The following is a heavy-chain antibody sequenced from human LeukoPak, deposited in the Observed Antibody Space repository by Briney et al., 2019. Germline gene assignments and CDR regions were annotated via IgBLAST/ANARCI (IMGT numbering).Heavy chain of an antibody. D-gene: IGHD2-15*01. CDR3: ARDDPSGYCSGGSCYRGAFDI. J-gene: IGHJ3*02. Sequence: GASVKVSCKASGYTFTGYYMHWVRQAPGQGLEWMGIINPSGGSTSYAQKFQGRVTMTRDMSTSTVYMELSSLRSEDTAVYYCARDDPSGYCSGGSCYRGAFDIWGQGTMVTVSS. CDR2: INPSGGST. CDR1: GYTFTGYY. V-gene: IGHV1-46*01.